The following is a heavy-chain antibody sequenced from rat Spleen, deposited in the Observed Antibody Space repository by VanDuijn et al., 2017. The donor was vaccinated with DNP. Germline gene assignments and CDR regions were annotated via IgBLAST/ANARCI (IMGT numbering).Heavy chain of an antibody. CDR1: GFIFHDYW. D-gene: IGHD1-9*01. CDR3: TRRGHTTGLNWFVY. V-gene: IGHV4-2*01. J-gene: IGHJ3*01. CDR2: INADSRTI. Sequence: EVKLVESGGGLVQPGRSLKLSCTGSGFIFHDYWMGWVRQTPGKGLEWIGEINADSRTINYSPSLKDQFTISRDNAKSTLYLQMDSLRSEDTATYYCTRRGHTTGLNWFVYWGQGTLVTVSS.